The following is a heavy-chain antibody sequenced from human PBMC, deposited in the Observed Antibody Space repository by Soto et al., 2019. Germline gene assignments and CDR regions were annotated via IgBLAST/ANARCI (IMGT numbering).Heavy chain of an antibody. J-gene: IGHJ3*02. D-gene: IGHD4-17*01. V-gene: IGHV3-30*04. Sequence: QVQLVESGGGVLQPGRSLRLSCAASGLPFSSSAMHWVRQSPGKGLEWVAIISHDGRNEDYSDSVKGRFTISRDNSKDTLYLQLSSLRPEDAAVYYWARDRDDDGGSSSAFDIWGQGTMVTVSS. CDR1: GLPFSSSA. CDR3: ARDRDDDGGSSSAFDI. CDR2: ISHDGRNE.